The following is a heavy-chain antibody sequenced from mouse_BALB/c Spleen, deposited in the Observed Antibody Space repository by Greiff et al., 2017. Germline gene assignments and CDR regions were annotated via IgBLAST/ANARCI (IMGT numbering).Heavy chain of an antibody. CDR2: IDPETGGT. V-gene: IGHV1-15*01. CDR1: GYTFTDYE. D-gene: IGHD3-1*01. J-gene: IGHJ4*01. CDR3: TRSGRAPYYAMDY. Sequence: QVQLQQSGAELVRPGASVTLSCKASGYTFTDYEMHWVKQTPVHGLEWIGAIDPETGGTAYYQKFKGKATLTADKSSSTAYMELRSLTSEDSAVYYCTRSGRAPYYAMDYWGQGTSVTVSS.